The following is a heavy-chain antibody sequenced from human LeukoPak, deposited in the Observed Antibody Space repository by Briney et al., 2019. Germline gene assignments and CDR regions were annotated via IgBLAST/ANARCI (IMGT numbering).Heavy chain of an antibody. D-gene: IGHD3-22*01. Sequence: GESLKISCKGSGYSFTSYWISWVRQMPGKGLEWMGRIDHSDSYTNYSPSFQGHVTISADKSISTAYLQWSSLKASDTAMYYCAIHGSSGYFFDYWGQGTLVTVSS. V-gene: IGHV5-10-1*01. CDR1: GYSFTSYW. CDR3: AIHGSSGYFFDY. J-gene: IGHJ4*02. CDR2: IDHSDSYT.